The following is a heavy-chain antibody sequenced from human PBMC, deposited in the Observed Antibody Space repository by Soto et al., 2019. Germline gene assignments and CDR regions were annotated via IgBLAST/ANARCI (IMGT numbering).Heavy chain of an antibody. J-gene: IGHJ5*02. CDR1: GFSFNSYA. V-gene: IGHV3-23*01. D-gene: IGHD5-12*01. CDR3: AKGSIEYSASVDR. CDR2: ISARGGSS. Sequence: EVQLLESGGGLVQPGGSLRLACAASGFSFNSYAMVCVRQAPGKGLEWVSVISARGGSSYFADSVKGRFTISRDNSKNVLSLEMNNLRAEDTARYFCAKGSIEYSASVDRWGQGTLVLVTS.